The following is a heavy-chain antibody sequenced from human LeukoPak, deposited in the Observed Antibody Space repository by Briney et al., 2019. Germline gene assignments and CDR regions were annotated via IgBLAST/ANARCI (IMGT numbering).Heavy chain of an antibody. Sequence: GGSLRLSCAASGFTFSSYEMNWVRQAPGKGLEWVSYISSSGSTIYYADSVKGRFTISRDNAKNSLYLQMNRLRAEDTAVYYCARGGSSSLYYYYYYMDVWGKGTTVTVSS. CDR3: ARGGSSSLYYYYYYMDV. D-gene: IGHD6-6*01. J-gene: IGHJ6*03. CDR1: GFTFSSYE. V-gene: IGHV3-48*03. CDR2: ISSSGSTI.